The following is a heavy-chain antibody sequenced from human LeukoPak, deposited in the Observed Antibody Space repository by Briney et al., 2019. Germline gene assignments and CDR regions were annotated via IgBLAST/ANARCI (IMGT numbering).Heavy chain of an antibody. CDR1: GGSISSNSW. V-gene: IGHV4-4*02. CDR3: ARDSPFDYGSGSPGDY. Sequence: SETLSLTCAVSGGSISSNSWWSWVRQPPGKGLEWIGEIYHSGSTNYNPSLKSRVTMSLDKSKNQLSLKLTSVTAADTAVYYCARDSPFDYGSGSPGDYWGQGTLVTVSS. D-gene: IGHD3-10*01. J-gene: IGHJ4*02. CDR2: IYHSGST.